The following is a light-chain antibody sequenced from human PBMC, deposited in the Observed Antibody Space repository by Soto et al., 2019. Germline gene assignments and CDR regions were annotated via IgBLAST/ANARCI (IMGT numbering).Light chain of an antibody. CDR1: NSDVGGYNY. Sequence: SALTQPASVSGSPGQSITLSCTGTNSDVGGYNYVSWYQQRPGKAPKLIISEVSARPSGVSNRFSGSKSGNTASLTISGLQAEDAADYFCSSYTSRSTLVFGVGTKLTVL. CDR2: EVS. V-gene: IGLV2-14*01. J-gene: IGLJ3*02. CDR3: SSYTSRSTLV.